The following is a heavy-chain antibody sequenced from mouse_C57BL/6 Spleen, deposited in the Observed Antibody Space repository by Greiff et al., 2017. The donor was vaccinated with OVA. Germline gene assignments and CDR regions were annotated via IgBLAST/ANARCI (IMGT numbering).Heavy chain of an antibody. D-gene: IGHD2-4*01. V-gene: IGHV5-4*01. Sequence: EVKLMESGGGLVKPGGSLKLSCAASGFTFSSYAMSWVRQTPEKRLEWVATISDGGSYTYYPDNVKGRFTISRDNAKNNLYLQMSHLKSEDTAMYYCARDEGLRRDYYAMDYWGQGTSVTVSS. CDR1: GFTFSSYA. CDR3: ARDEGLRRDYYAMDY. CDR2: ISDGGSYT. J-gene: IGHJ4*01.